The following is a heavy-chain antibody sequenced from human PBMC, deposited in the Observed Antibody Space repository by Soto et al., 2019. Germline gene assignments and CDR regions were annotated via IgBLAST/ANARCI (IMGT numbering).Heavy chain of an antibody. CDR3: ASGGDFWSGPNNWFDP. J-gene: IGHJ5*02. CDR1: GYSFTSYW. D-gene: IGHD3-3*01. CDR2: IYPVDSDT. V-gene: IGHV5-51*01. Sequence: PGGSLKISCKGSGYSFTSYWLGWVRQMPGKGREGMGIIYPVDSDTRYSPSFQAQDTISADKSINTAYLQWSSLKASDTAMYYCASGGDFWSGPNNWFDPWGQGTLVTVSS.